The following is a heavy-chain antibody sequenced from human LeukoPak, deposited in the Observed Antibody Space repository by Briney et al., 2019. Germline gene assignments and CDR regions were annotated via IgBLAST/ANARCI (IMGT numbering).Heavy chain of an antibody. D-gene: IGHD1-26*01. CDR3: SGRALEY. V-gene: IGHV3-7*01. CDR2: INQDGREQ. J-gene: IGHJ4*02. CDR1: GFIFGCNW. Sequence: PGGSLRLSRVTSGFIFGCNWITWFRQAPGQGLEWVAKINQDGREQHFVDSVKGRFTNSRGNAKNSLYLQMNSLRGEDTAVYYSSGRALEYCDQGTLVTVSS.